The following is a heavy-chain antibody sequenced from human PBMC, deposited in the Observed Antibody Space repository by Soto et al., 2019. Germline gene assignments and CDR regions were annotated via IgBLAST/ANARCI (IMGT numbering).Heavy chain of an antibody. J-gene: IGHJ5*02. CDR2: LNYDGSTT. D-gene: IGHD6-19*01. V-gene: IGHV3-74*03. Sequence: EVQLVESGGGLVQPGGSLRLSCAPSGFTFSSYWMHWVRQVPGKGLVWVSRLNYDGSTTTYADSVTGRFTISRDNARNTLYLQMNSLRAEDTAVYYCARAGTGWYWFDPWGQGTLVTVSS. CDR3: ARAGTGWYWFDP. CDR1: GFTFSSYW.